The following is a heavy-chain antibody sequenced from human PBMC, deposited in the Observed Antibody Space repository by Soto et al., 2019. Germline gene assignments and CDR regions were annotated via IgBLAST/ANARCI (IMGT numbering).Heavy chain of an antibody. Sequence: VQLVESGGGLVPPGGSLRLSCAGSGFTFGDSYMRWIRQAPGKGLEWLSYISPGSSYPAYADSVKGRFTISRDNAKRSLYLQMMSLTAEDTAIYYCVRGGGGGLFDPWGQGTMVTVAS. D-gene: IGHD2-15*01. CDR2: ISPGSSYP. CDR1: GFTFGDSY. CDR3: VRGGGGGLFDP. J-gene: IGHJ5*02. V-gene: IGHV3-11*06.